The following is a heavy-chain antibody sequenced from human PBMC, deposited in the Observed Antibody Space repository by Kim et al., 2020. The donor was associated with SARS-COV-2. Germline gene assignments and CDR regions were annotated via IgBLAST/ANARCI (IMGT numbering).Heavy chain of an antibody. CDR3: ARGFWSGYLAPHDAFDI. Sequence: LKSRVTISVDTSKNQFSLKLSSVTAADTAVYYCARGFWSGYLAPHDAFDIWGQGTMVTVSS. D-gene: IGHD3-3*01. J-gene: IGHJ3*02. V-gene: IGHV4-30-2*05.